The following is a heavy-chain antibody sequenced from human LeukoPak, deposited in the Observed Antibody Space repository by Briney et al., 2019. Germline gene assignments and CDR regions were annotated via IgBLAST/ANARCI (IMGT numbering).Heavy chain of an antibody. V-gene: IGHV1-18*01. CDR1: GYTFTSYG. D-gene: IGHD6-19*01. CDR3: ARARAALQGKYSSGWYDPPDAFDI. CDR2: ISAYNGNT. J-gene: IGHJ3*02. Sequence: ASVKVSCKASGYTFTSYGISWVRQAPGQGLEWMGWISAYNGNTNYAQKLQGRVTMTTDTSTSTAYMELRSLRSDDTAVYYCARARAALQGKYSSGWYDPPDAFDIWGQGTMVTVSS.